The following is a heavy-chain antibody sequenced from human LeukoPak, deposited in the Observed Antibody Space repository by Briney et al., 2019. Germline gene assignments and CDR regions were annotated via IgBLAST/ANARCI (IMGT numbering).Heavy chain of an antibody. CDR3: AKDQAVVVITPYYFDY. V-gene: IGHV3-9*01. Sequence: PGGSLRLSCAASGFTFDDYAMHWVRQASGKGLEWVSGISWNSRSIGYADSVKGRFTISRDNAKNTLYLQMNSLRAEDTAVYYCAKDQAVVVITPYYFDYWGQGTLVTVSS. D-gene: IGHD3-22*01. J-gene: IGHJ4*02. CDR1: GFTFDDYA. CDR2: ISWNSRSI.